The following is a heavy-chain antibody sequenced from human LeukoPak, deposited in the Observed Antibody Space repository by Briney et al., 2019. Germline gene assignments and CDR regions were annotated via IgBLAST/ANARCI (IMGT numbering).Heavy chain of an antibody. Sequence: SVKVSCKASGGTFSSYAISWVRQAPGQGLEWMGGIIPIFGTANYAQKFQGRVTITADKSTSTAYMELSSLRSDDTAVYYCARDYDILTGYYKATDAFDIWGQGTMVTVSS. CDR3: ARDYDILTGYYKATDAFDI. J-gene: IGHJ3*02. CDR2: IIPIFGTA. D-gene: IGHD3-9*01. V-gene: IGHV1-69*06. CDR1: GGTFSSYA.